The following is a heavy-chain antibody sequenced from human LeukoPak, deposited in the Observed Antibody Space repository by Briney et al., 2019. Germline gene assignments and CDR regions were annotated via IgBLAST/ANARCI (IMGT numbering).Heavy chain of an antibody. Sequence: SETLSLTCIVSGGSISNYYWSWIRQPPGKGLEWIGYISYSGTTNYNPSLNSRVTISLDTSKNQFSLKMTSVTAADTAVYYCARDRRWEQLHAFDIWGQGTMVTVSS. D-gene: IGHD1-26*01. CDR1: GGSISNYY. V-gene: IGHV4-59*01. J-gene: IGHJ3*02. CDR3: ARDRRWEQLHAFDI. CDR2: ISYSGTT.